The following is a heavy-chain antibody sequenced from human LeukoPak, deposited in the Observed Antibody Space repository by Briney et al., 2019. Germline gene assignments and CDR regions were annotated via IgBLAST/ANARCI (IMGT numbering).Heavy chain of an antibody. J-gene: IGHJ5*02. CDR2: IYPGDSDT. CDR3: ARHLGNDGYDH. CDR1: GYGFTIYW. Sequence: GESRQISCKASGYGFTIYWIAWVRQMPGKGLEWMGIIYPGDSDTTYSPSFQGQVTISVDKSISTAYLQWSSLKASDTAMYYCARHLGNDGYDHWGQRPVLTVSS. D-gene: IGHD5-18*01. V-gene: IGHV5-51*01.